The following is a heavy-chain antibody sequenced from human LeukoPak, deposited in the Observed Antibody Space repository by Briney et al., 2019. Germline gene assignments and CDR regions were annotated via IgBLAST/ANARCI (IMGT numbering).Heavy chain of an antibody. CDR2: IIPIFGTA. CDR3: ARVYTRAFDY. Sequence: SVKVSCKASGYTFTGYYMHWVRQAPGQGLEWMGGIIPIFGTANYAQKFQGRVTITADESTSTAYMELSSLRSEDTAVYYCARVYTRAFDYWGQGTLVTVSS. CDR1: GYTFTGYY. D-gene: IGHD1-1*01. V-gene: IGHV1-69*13. J-gene: IGHJ4*02.